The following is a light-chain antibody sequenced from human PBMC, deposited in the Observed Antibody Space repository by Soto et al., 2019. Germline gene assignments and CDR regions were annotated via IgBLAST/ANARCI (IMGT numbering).Light chain of an antibody. CDR1: QSISSW. Sequence: DIQMTQSPSTLSASVGDRVTITCRASQSISSWLAWYQQKPGKAPKLLIYKASSLESGVPSRFSGSGSGTECTLTISSLQPDDFATYYCQQYNSFPTFGQGTKVEI. J-gene: IGKJ1*01. V-gene: IGKV1-5*03. CDR3: QQYNSFPT. CDR2: KAS.